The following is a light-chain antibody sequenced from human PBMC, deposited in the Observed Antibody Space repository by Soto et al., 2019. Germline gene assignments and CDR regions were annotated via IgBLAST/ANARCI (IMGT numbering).Light chain of an antibody. CDR3: QQYNNYPGT. J-gene: IGKJ1*01. Sequence: DIQMTQSPSTLSASVGDRVTITCRASQSISSWLAWYQQKPGKAPNLLIYKASSLESGVPSRFSGSGSGTEFTLTISSLQPDDSATYYCQQYNNYPGTFGQGTKVEIK. V-gene: IGKV1-5*03. CDR2: KAS. CDR1: QSISSW.